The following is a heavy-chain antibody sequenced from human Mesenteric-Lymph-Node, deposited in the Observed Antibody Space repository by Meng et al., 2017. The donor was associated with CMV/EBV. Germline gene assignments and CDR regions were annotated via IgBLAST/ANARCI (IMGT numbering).Heavy chain of an antibody. CDR3: VTKSSYYYDSRASGAFDI. Sequence: GSLRLSCDVSGDSISSSSWWSWVRQPPGKGLEWIGQIYYSGNTNYNPSLKSRVTISADMAKNQFSLRMTSVTAADTAVYYCVTKSSYYYDSRASGAFDIWGRGTPVTVSS. J-gene: IGHJ3*02. CDR1: GDSISSSSW. D-gene: IGHD3-22*01. CDR2: IYYSGNT. V-gene: IGHV4-4*02.